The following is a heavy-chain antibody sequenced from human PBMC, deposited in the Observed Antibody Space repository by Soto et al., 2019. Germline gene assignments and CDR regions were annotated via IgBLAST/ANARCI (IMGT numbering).Heavy chain of an antibody. V-gene: IGHV3-23*01. CDR3: ARPYVEVAVNDAFDI. J-gene: IGHJ3*02. CDR2: IGTHADTT. Sequence: EVQLLESGGGLVQPGGSLRLSCAASGFTFSTYALTWVRQAPGKGLEWVSSIGTHADTTYYVDSVKVRFSISRDNSKNTVYLQMSSLSAEDTAVYYCARPYVEVAVNDAFDIWGRGTMVTVSS. CDR1: GFTFSTYA. D-gene: IGHD3-16*01.